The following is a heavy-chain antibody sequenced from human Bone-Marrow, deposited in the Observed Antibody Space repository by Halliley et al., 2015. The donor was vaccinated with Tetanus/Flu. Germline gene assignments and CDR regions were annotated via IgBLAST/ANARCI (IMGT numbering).Heavy chain of an antibody. CDR1: GFSLSTSGMC. Sequence: LVKPTQTLTLTCTFSGFSLSTSGMCVGWIRQPPGKALQWLALIDWEGDKFFSASLKTRLTISKDTSKDQVVLTMTNMDPVDTGTYYCARIYYTLGTQYYFDYWGPGTLVTVSS. V-gene: IGHV2-70*01. CDR2: IDWEGDK. D-gene: IGHD3-3*01. J-gene: IGHJ4*02. CDR3: ARIYYTLGTQYYFDY.